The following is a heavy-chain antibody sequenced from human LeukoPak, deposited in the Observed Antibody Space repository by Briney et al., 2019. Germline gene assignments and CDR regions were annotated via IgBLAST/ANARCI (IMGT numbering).Heavy chain of an antibody. CDR1: GFAFSDFY. D-gene: IGHD3-22*01. J-gene: IGHJ4*02. Sequence: GGSLRLSCTASGFAFSDFYMSWVRQAPGKGLELVANIRQDGNAKYYVPSVRGRFTISRDNTKNSVHQQMNSLAAEDTALYYCGTSFDSSGNNWGQGNLVTVSS. CDR2: IRQDGNAK. CDR3: GTSFDSSGNN. V-gene: IGHV3-7*01.